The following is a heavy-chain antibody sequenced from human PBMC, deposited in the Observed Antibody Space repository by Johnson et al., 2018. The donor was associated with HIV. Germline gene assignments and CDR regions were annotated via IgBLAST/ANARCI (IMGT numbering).Heavy chain of an antibody. D-gene: IGHD3-3*01. V-gene: IGHV3-74*02. CDR2: INNDGSST. Sequence: VQLVESGGGVVQPGRSLRLSCAASGFTFSNYWMHWVRQAPGKGLVWVSRINNDGSSTNYADSVKGRFTISRDNAKNTLYLQMSSLRAEDTAVYYCAATYYNFWSGYSGALDIWGQGTMVTVSS. J-gene: IGHJ3*02. CDR1: GFTFSNYW. CDR3: AATYYNFWSGYSGALDI.